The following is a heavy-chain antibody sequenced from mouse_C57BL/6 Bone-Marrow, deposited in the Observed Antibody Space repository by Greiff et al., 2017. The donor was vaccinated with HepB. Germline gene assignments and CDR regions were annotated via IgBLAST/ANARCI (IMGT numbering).Heavy chain of an antibody. CDR1: GYTFTSYG. Sequence: VQLQQSGAELARPGASVKLSCKASGYTFTSYGISWVKQRTGQGLEWIGEIYPRSGNTYYNEKFKGKATLTADKSASTAYMELRSLTSEDSAVYFWARRRGYYGSSGDYWGQGTSVTVSS. CDR3: ARRRGYYGSSGDY. J-gene: IGHJ4*01. D-gene: IGHD1-1*01. CDR2: IYPRSGNT. V-gene: IGHV1-81*01.